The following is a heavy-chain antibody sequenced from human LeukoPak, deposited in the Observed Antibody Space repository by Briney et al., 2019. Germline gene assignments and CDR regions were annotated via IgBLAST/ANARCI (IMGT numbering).Heavy chain of an antibody. Sequence: SETLSLTCAVYGGSFSGYYWSWIRQPPGKGLEWIGEINHSGSTNYNPSLKSRVTISVDTSKNQLSLKLSSVTAADTAVYYCAGNLSGYGFDYWGQGTLVTVSS. J-gene: IGHJ4*02. V-gene: IGHV4-34*01. CDR3: AGNLSGYGFDY. CDR2: INHSGST. D-gene: IGHD5-12*01. CDR1: GGSFSGYY.